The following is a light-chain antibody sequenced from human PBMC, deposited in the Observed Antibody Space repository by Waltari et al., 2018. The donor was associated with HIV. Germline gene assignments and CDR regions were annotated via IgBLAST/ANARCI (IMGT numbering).Light chain of an antibody. CDR1: QSVSRSY. CDR3: QQYYSSPPIT. CDR2: DAS. V-gene: IGKV3-20*01. Sequence: IVLKQSPGTLSLSPGERATLYCRASQSVSRSYLAWYQHKPGQAPRLLTYDASSRATGIPDSVIGSGSGTDFTLTISRLEPEDFAVYYCQQYYSSPPITFGGGTKVEIK. J-gene: IGKJ4*01.